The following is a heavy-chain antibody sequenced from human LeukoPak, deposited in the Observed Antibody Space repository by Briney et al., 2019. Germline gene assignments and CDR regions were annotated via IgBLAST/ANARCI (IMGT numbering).Heavy chain of an antibody. J-gene: IGHJ4*02. V-gene: IGHV1-18*01. CDR2: ISAYNGNT. D-gene: IGHD3-22*01. Sequence: ASVKVSCKASGYTFTSYGISWVRQAPGQGLEWMGWISAYNGNTNYAQGLQGRVTMTTDTSTSTAYMELRSLRSDDTAVYYCARPGYDSSGYYLKFDYWGQGTLVTVSS. CDR1: GYTFTSYG. CDR3: ARPGYDSSGYYLKFDY.